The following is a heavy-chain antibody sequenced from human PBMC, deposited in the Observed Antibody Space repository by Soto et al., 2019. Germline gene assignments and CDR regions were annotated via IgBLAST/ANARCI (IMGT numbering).Heavy chain of an antibody. Sequence: PGGSLRLSCAASGFTFSSYAMHWVRQAPGKGLEWVAVISYDGSNKYYADSVKGRFTISRDNSKNTLYLQMNSLRAEDTAVYYCARDRGAGAYYYGMDVWGQGTTVTVSS. CDR3: ARDRGAGAYYYGMDV. V-gene: IGHV3-30-3*01. CDR1: GFTFSSYA. J-gene: IGHJ6*02. CDR2: ISYDGSNK. D-gene: IGHD6-19*01.